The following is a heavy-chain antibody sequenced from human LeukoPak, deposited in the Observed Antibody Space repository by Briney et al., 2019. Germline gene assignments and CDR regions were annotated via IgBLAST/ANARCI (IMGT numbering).Heavy chain of an antibody. CDR1: GFTFSSYW. D-gene: IGHD6-13*01. J-gene: IGHJ5*02. CDR3: ARGSHGSSWYLDWFDP. V-gene: IGHV3-74*01. Sequence: GGSLRLSCAASGFTFSSYWMHWVRQAPGKGLVWVSRINSDGSSTSYADSVKGRFTISRDNAKNTLYLQMNSLRAEDTAVYYCARGSHGSSWYLDWFDPWGQGTLVTVSS. CDR2: INSDGSST.